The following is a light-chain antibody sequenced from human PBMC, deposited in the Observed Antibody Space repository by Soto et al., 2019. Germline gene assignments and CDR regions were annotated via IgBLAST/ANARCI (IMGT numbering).Light chain of an antibody. V-gene: IGKV3-20*01. J-gene: IGKJ1*01. CDR3: QQYGSSRT. Sequence: EIVLTQSPGTLSLSPGERATLSCRASQSVSSSYLAWYQQKPRQAPRLLIYGASSRATGIPDRFSGSGSRTDFTLTISRLEPEDFAVYYCQQYGSSRTFGQGTKVDIK. CDR2: GAS. CDR1: QSVSSSY.